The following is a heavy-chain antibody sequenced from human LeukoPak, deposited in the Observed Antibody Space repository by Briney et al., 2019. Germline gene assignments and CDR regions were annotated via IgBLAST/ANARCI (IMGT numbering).Heavy chain of an antibody. J-gene: IGHJ4*02. CDR1: GFTFSSYS. CDR3: AREVSEGFDF. V-gene: IGHV3-21*06. CDR2: ISSSSSYI. D-gene: IGHD3-22*01. Sequence: GGSLRLSCAASGFTFSSYSMNWVRQAPGKGLEWVSSISSSSSYIYYADSVKGRFAISRDNAKNSLYLQMNSLRAEDTALYYCAREVSEGFDFWGQGTLVTVSS.